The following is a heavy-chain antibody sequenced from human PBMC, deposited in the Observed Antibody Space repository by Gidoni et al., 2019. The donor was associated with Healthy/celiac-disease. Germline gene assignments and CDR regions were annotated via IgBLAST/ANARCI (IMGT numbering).Heavy chain of an antibody. Sequence: QVQLVQSGAEVKKPGSSVKVSCKASGGTFSSYAISWVRQAPGQGLEWMGRIIPILGIANYAQKFQGRVTITADKSTSTAYMELSSLRSEDTAVYYCARAQDYYDSSGYYFLDVWGQGTTVTVSS. CDR2: IIPILGIA. D-gene: IGHD3-22*01. J-gene: IGHJ6*02. CDR1: GGTFSSYA. CDR3: ARAQDYYDSSGYYFLDV. V-gene: IGHV1-69*04.